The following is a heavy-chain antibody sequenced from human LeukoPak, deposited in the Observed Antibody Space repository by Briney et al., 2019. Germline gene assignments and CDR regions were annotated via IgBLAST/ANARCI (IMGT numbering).Heavy chain of an antibody. Sequence: SETLSLTCAVYGGSFSGYYWSWIRQPPGKGLEWIGEINHSGSTNYNPSLKSRVTISVDTSKNQFSLKLSSVTAADTAVYYCARQGYSRPFDPWGQGTLVTVSS. CDR3: ARQGYSRPFDP. CDR2: INHSGST. CDR1: GGSFSGYY. J-gene: IGHJ5*02. V-gene: IGHV4-34*01. D-gene: IGHD5-18*01.